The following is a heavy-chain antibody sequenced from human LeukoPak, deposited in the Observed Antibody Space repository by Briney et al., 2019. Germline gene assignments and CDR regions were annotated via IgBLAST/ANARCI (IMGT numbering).Heavy chain of an antibody. CDR2: INPNSGGT. CDR3: ARAYEYCSGGSCYSWFDP. CDR1: GYTFTGNY. D-gene: IGHD2-15*01. J-gene: IGHJ5*02. V-gene: IGHV1-2*02. Sequence: ASVKDSCKSSGYTFTGNYMHWVRPAPGQGLEWMGWINPNSGGTNYAQKFQGRVTMTRDTSISTAYRELSRLRSDDTAVYYCARAYEYCSGGSCYSWFDPWGQGTLVTVS.